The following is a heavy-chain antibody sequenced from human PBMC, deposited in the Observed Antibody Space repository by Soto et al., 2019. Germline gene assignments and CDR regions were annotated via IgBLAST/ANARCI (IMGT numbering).Heavy chain of an antibody. V-gene: IGHV6-1*01. CDR2: TYYRSKWYN. CDR1: GDSVSSNSAA. D-gene: IGHD6-13*01. J-gene: IGHJ6*02. CDR3: ARASSSSWYDNYYYGMDV. Sequence: SQTLSITCAISGDSVSSNSAAWNWIRQSPSRGLEWLGRTYYRSKWYNDYAVSVKSRITINPDTSKNQFSLQLNSVTPEDTAVYYCARASSSSWYDNYYYGMDVWGQGTTVTVSS.